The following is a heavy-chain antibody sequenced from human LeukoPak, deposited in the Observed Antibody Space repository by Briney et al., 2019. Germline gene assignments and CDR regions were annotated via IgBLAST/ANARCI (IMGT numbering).Heavy chain of an antibody. CDR2: IYSGGST. V-gene: IGHV3-66*01. Sequence: GGSLRLSCAASGFTVRNDYMSWVRQAPGKGLEWVSVIYSGGSTYYADSVKGRFTISRDNSKNTLYLQMNSLRAEDTAVYFCATGERMVRGDGVDYWGQGTLVTVSS. CDR1: GFTVRNDY. J-gene: IGHJ4*02. D-gene: IGHD3-10*01. CDR3: ATGERMVRGDGVDY.